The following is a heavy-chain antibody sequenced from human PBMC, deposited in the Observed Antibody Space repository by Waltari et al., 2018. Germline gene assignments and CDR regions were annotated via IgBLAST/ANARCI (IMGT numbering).Heavy chain of an antibody. D-gene: IGHD2-15*01. CDR2: INHSGST. CDR1: GGSFSGYY. V-gene: IGHV4-34*01. Sequence: QVQLQQWGAGLLKPSETLSLTCAVYGGSFSGYYWSWIRQPPGKGLEWIGEINHSGSTNYNPSLKRRVTISVYTSKNQFSLKLSSVTAADTAVYYCARHRRNIVVVVAATLGFDPCGQGTLVTVSS. J-gene: IGHJ5*02. CDR3: ARHRRNIVVVVAATLGFDP.